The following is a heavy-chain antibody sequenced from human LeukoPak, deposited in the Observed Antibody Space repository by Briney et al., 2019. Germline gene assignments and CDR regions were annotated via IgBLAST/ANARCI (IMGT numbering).Heavy chain of an antibody. CDR3: AKDETPYDFWSGGDAFDI. V-gene: IGHV3-23*01. D-gene: IGHD3-3*01. Sequence: GGSLRLSCAASGFTFSSYAMSWVREAPGKGLEWVSAISGSGGSTYYADSVKGRFTISRDNSKNTLYLQMNSLRAGDTAVYYCAKDETPYDFWSGGDAFDIWGQGTMVTVSS. J-gene: IGHJ3*02. CDR2: ISGSGGST. CDR1: GFTFSSYA.